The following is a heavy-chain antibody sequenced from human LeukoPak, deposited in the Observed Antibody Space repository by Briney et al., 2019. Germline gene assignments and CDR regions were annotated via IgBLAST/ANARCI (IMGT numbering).Heavy chain of an antibody. CDR1: ADSISRYH. CDR3: AKNGHYDILTVYYPCFDY. D-gene: IGHD3-9*01. Sequence: PSETLSLTCTVYADSISRYHWSWIRQTTGKGLEWFGYFYYRGSTNHNTSLKSRVTISVETSKNQSSLKLSSVTAADTAVYYRAKNGHYDILTVYYPCFDYWGQGTLVTVSS. V-gene: IGHV4-59*08. J-gene: IGHJ4*02. CDR2: FYYRGST.